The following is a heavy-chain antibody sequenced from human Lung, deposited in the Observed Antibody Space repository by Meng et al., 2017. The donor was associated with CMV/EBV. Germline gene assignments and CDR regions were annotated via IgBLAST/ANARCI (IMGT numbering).Heavy chain of an antibody. CDR3: ARDGAVPAAISHFQH. CDR2: INSDGSST. D-gene: IGHD2-2*01. J-gene: IGHJ1*01. CDR1: GFTFSSYW. Sequence: GESLKISCAASGFTFSSYWMHWVRQAPGKGLVWVSRINSDGSSTSYADSVKGRFTISRDNAKNTLYLQTNSLRAEDTAVYYCARDGAVPAAISHFQHWGQGTXVTGSS. V-gene: IGHV3-74*01.